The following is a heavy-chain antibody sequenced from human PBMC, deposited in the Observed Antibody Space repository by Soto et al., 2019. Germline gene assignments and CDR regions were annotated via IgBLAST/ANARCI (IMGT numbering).Heavy chain of an antibody. CDR1: GYTFTGYY. CDR3: ARGSGPGAIAAAGTGDAFDI. D-gene: IGHD6-13*01. J-gene: IGHJ3*02. CDR2: INPNSGGT. Sequence: QVQLVQSGAEVKKPGASVKVSYKASGYTFTGYYMHWVRQAPGQGLEWMGWINPNSGGTNYAQKFQGWVTMTRDTSISTAYMELSRLRSDDTAVYYCARGSGPGAIAAAGTGDAFDIWGQGTMVTVSS. V-gene: IGHV1-2*04.